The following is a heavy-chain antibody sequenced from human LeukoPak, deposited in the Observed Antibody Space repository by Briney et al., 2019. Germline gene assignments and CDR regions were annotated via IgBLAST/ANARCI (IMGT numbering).Heavy chain of an antibody. Sequence: ESGPTLVNPTQTLRLTCTFSGFSLSTSGVAVGWIRQPPGKALEWLALIYWNDDKQYSPSLKSRLTITKATSKNQVVLTMTNMDPVDTATYYCVHRRFGHYYDILTDWFDPWGQGTLVTVSS. CDR2: IYWNDDK. CDR1: GFSLSTSGVA. J-gene: IGHJ5*02. V-gene: IGHV2-5*01. D-gene: IGHD3-9*01. CDR3: VHRRFGHYYDILTDWFDP.